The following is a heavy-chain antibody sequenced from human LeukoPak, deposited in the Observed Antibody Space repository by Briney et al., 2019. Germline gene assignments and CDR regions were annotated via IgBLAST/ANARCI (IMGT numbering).Heavy chain of an antibody. J-gene: IGHJ3*01. CDR1: GFCFSSYC. CDR2: ISSSISYI. CDR3: ARGGAAIPPAFHL. Sequence: RGGSLSLSCPASGFCFSSYCMNWVRQAPGEALEWVGSISSSISYIYYADSVKDRFTIHRHNGKHPIYLQMNSLIADDTAVYYCARGGAAIPPAFHLWGQGTMVTVSS. V-gene: IGHV3-21*01. D-gene: IGHD2-21*02.